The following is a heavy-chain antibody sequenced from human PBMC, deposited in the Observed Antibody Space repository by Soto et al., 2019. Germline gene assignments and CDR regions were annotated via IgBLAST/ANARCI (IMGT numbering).Heavy chain of an antibody. Sequence: QVQLQESGPGLVKASQTLSLTCNVSGGSISSGGYYWTWIRQHPGKGLEWIGNIQHSGSTFYNPSLKSPVSMSVDTSKNRFSLQLSSVTAAATAVYFCVRGVLSWGQATLVTVSS. CDR1: GGSISSGGYY. CDR2: IQHSGST. V-gene: IGHV4-31*01. CDR3: VRGVLS. J-gene: IGHJ1*01. D-gene: IGHD3-10*01.